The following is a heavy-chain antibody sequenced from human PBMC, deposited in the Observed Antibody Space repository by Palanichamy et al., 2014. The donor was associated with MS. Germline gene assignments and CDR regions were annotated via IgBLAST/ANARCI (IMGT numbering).Heavy chain of an antibody. J-gene: IGHJ4*02. CDR2: IYSAGSI. CDR1: GFTVSDNY. V-gene: IGHV3-53*01. CDR3: ARHPGRDLSLDH. Sequence: EVQLVESGGGLIQPGGSLRLSCAVSGFTVSDNYMSWVRQAPGMGLEWVSLIYSAGSIYYADSVKGRFTISRDNSKNTLYLQMHSLRVDDTAVYYCARHPGRDLSLDHWGQGTLVTVSS. D-gene: IGHD3-16*02.